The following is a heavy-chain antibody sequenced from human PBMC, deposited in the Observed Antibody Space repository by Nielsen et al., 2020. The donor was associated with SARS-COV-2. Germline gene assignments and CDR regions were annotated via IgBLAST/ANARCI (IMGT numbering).Heavy chain of an antibody. J-gene: IGHJ3*02. CDR3: AREYSSSPDAFDI. CDR1: GGSISGYY. Sequence: SETLSLTCTVSGGSISGYYWSWIRQAPGKGLEWIGYIYYSGATNYNPSLKSRVTISADTSKNQFSLKLRSVTAADTAVYYCAREYSSSPDAFDIWGQGTMVTVSS. V-gene: IGHV4-59*01. D-gene: IGHD6-6*01. CDR2: IYYSGAT.